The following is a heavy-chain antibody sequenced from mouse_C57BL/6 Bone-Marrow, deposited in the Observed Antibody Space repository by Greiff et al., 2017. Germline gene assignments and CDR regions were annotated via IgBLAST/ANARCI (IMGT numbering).Heavy chain of an antibody. CDR3: ARYYYGIDY. J-gene: IGHJ2*01. V-gene: IGHV3-6*01. CDR1: GYSITSGYY. CDR2: ISYDGSN. Sequence: ESGPGLVKPSQSLSLTCSVTGYSITSGYYWNWIRQFPGNKLEWMGYISYDGSNNYNPSLKNRISITRDTSKNQFFLKLNSVTTEDTATYCCARYYYGIDYWGQGTTLTVSS. D-gene: IGHD1-1*01.